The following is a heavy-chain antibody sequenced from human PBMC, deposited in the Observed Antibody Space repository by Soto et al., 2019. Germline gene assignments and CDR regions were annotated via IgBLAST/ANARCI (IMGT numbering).Heavy chain of an antibody. Sequence: ASVKVSCKASGYTFSSYAMDWVRQAPGQRLEWMGWIDAGNGNTKYSQKFQGRVTITRDTSASTAYMELGSLRSEDTAVYYCARHTPAISISDHWGQGTLVTVSS. CDR3: ARHTPAISISDH. CDR1: GYTFSSYA. J-gene: IGHJ4*02. D-gene: IGHD2-15*01. V-gene: IGHV1-3*01. CDR2: IDAGNGNT.